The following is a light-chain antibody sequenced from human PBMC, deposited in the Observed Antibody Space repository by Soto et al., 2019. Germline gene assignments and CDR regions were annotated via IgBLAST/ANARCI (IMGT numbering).Light chain of an antibody. Sequence: QPVLAQTPSASATPGQRVTISCSGSSSSIGSNHVYWYQHLPGTAPKLLIYTNNQRPSGVPDRFSGSKSGTSASLAISGLRSEDEADYYCAAWDDSLSGVIFGGGTQLTVL. CDR1: SSSIGSNH. CDR3: AAWDDSLSGVI. J-gene: IGLJ2*01. V-gene: IGLV1-47*02. CDR2: TNN.